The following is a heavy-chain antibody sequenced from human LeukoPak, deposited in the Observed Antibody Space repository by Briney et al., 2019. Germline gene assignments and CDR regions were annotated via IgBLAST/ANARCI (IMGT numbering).Heavy chain of an antibody. V-gene: IGHV1-2*02. D-gene: IGHD2-2*01. J-gene: IGHJ4*02. CDR1: GYTFTGYY. CDR3: ARGKYHMGYYFDY. Sequence: ASVKVSCKASGYTFTGYYMHWARQAPGQGLEWMGWINPNSGGTNYAQKFQSRVTMTRDTSISTAYMELSRLRADDTAVYYCARGKYHMGYYFDYWGQGTLVTVSS. CDR2: INPNSGGT.